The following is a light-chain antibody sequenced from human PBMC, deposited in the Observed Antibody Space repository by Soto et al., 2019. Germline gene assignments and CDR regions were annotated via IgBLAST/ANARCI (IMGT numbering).Light chain of an antibody. V-gene: IGLV2-14*01. CDR3: SSYSSSYTWV. CDR2: GVT. CDR1: SSDVGSQNF. J-gene: IGLJ3*02. Sequence: QSALTQPASVSGSPGQSITISCTETSSDVGSQNFVSWHQQRPGKAPKFIIYGVTNRPSGVSNRFSGSKSGNTASLTISGLQADDEADYYCSSYSSSYTWVFGGGTKLTVL.